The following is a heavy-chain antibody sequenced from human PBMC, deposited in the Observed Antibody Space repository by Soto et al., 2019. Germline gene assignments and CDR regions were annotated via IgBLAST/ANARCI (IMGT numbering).Heavy chain of an antibody. J-gene: IGHJ6*02. Sequence: GASVKVSCKASGGTFSSYAISWVRQAPGQGLEWMGGIIPIFGTANYAQKFQGRVTITADESTSTAYMELSSLRSEDTAVYYCARDITMVRGVIMPTREGYYYGMDVWGQGTTVTVSS. D-gene: IGHD3-10*01. CDR2: IIPIFGTA. V-gene: IGHV1-69*13. CDR3: ARDITMVRGVIMPTREGYYYGMDV. CDR1: GGTFSSYA.